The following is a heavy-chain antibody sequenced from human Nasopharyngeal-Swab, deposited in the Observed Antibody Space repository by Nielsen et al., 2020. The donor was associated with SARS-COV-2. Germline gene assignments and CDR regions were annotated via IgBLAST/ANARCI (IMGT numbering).Heavy chain of an antibody. CDR1: GFTFSSYW. V-gene: IGHV3-7*01. Sequence: GGSLRLSCAVSGFTFSSYWMSWVRQAPGKGLEWVANIKQDGSEKYYVDSVKGRFTISRDNAKSSLYLQMNSLRAEDTAVYYCARDSFSRVGAAGSSHYYYYGMDVWGQGTTVTVSS. J-gene: IGHJ6*02. CDR2: IKQDGSEK. D-gene: IGHD6-13*01. CDR3: ARDSFSRVGAAGSSHYYYYGMDV.